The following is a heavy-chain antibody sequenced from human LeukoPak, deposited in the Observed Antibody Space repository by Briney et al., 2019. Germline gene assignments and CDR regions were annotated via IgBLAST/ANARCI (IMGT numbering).Heavy chain of an antibody. J-gene: IGHJ4*02. CDR1: GGSIRSSSYY. V-gene: IGHV4-39*07. D-gene: IGHD6-6*01. CDR2: IYYSGST. Sequence: SETLSLTCTVSGGSIRSSSYYWGWIRQPPGKGLEWIGSIYYSGSTYYNPSLKSRLTISVDTSKNQFSLKLSSVTAADTAVYYCAGLYSSSSAEGDYWGQGTLVTVSS. CDR3: AGLYSSSSAEGDY.